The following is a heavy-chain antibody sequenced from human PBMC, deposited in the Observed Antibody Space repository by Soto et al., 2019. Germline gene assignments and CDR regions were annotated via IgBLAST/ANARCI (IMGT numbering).Heavy chain of an antibody. D-gene: IGHD5-12*01. J-gene: IGHJ4*02. CDR2: MFYSGST. CDR3: ARDNGYGHSDS. V-gene: IGHV4-31*03. Sequence: LSLTCTVSGASISSGRSYWSWIRQHPGKGLEWIGYMFYSGSTYYHPSLKSRVNISADTSKNQFSLRLTSVTPADTAVYYCARDNGYGHSDSWGQGTLVTVSS. CDR1: GASISSGRSY.